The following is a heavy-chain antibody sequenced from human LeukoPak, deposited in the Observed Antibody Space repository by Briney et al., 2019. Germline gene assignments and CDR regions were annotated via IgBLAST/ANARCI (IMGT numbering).Heavy chain of an antibody. D-gene: IGHD3-22*01. Sequence: GGSLPLSCAASGFTFSNYSMNWVRQAPGKGLEGVSSISSSSSYIYYADSVKGRFTISRDNAKNSLYLQMNSLRAEDTAVYDCAWSYYYDSSGYLGYWGQGTLVTVSS. V-gene: IGHV3-21*01. CDR3: AWSYYYDSSGYLGY. CDR1: GFTFSNYS. CDR2: ISSSSSYI. J-gene: IGHJ4*02.